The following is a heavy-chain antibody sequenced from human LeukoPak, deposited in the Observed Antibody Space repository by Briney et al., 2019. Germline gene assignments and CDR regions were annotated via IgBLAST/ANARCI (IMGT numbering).Heavy chain of an antibody. Sequence: PSETLSLTCTVSGGSISSGGYYWGWIRQPPGKGLEWIGSIYYSGSTYYNPSLKSRVTISVDTSKNQFSLKLSSVTAADTAVYYCARAVPAAYLYNWFDPWGQGTLVTVSS. CDR3: ARAVPAAYLYNWFDP. V-gene: IGHV4-39*01. CDR1: GGSISSGGYY. CDR2: IYYSGST. J-gene: IGHJ5*02. D-gene: IGHD2-2*01.